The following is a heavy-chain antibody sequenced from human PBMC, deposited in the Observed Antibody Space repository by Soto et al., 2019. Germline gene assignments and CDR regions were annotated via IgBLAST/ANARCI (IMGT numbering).Heavy chain of an antibody. J-gene: IGHJ5*02. CDR2: HYSGGST. V-gene: IGHV3-53*01. D-gene: IGHD1-26*01. CDR3: ARHRHPRGTVGATSPLDP. CDR1: GFSVSSNY. Sequence: GGSLRLSCAISGFSVSSNYLSWVRQAPGKWLEWVSVHYSGGSTYYADSVQGRFIISRDKSNNTLYLQMRRVRAEDTAVYFCARHRHPRGTVGATSPLDPWGQGXQVTVSS.